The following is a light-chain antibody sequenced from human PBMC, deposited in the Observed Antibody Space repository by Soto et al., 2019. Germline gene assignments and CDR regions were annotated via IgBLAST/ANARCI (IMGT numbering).Light chain of an antibody. Sequence: QSVLTQPPSVSGAPGQRVTISCTGSSSNIGAGYDVHWYQQVPGTAPKLLIYGNINRPSGVPDRFSGSKSGTSASLAITGLQADDEADYYCQSYDSSLTVVSGGGTKLTVL. J-gene: IGLJ2*01. CDR3: QSYDSSLTVV. CDR1: SSNIGAGYD. CDR2: GNI. V-gene: IGLV1-40*01.